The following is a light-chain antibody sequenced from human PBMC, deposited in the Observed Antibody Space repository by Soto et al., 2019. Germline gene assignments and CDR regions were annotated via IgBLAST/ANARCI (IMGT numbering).Light chain of an antibody. Sequence: EVVLTQSPATLSLSPGERATLSCRASQSVVNLAWYQHKRGQAPRLLIYHVSTRATGIPSRFSGSGSETDFTLTISSLEPEDFAVYYCQPYSSWLRSFGGGTKVEIK. V-gene: IGKV3-11*01. CDR3: QPYSSWLRS. J-gene: IGKJ4*01. CDR2: HVS. CDR1: QSVVN.